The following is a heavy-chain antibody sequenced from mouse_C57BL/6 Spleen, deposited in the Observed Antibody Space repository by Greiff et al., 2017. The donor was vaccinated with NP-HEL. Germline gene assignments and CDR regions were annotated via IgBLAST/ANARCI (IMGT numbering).Heavy chain of an antibody. CDR2: IWSGGST. J-gene: IGHJ3*01. CDR1: GFSLTSYG. CDR3: ARNSGLGPGGFAY. Sequence: QVQLQQSGPGLVQPSQSLSITCTVSGFSLTSYGVHWVRQSPGKGLEWLGVIWSGGSTDYNAAFISRLSISKDNSKSQVFFKMNRLQADDTAIYYCARNSGLGPGGFAYWGQGTLVTVSA. V-gene: IGHV2-2*01. D-gene: IGHD4-1*01.